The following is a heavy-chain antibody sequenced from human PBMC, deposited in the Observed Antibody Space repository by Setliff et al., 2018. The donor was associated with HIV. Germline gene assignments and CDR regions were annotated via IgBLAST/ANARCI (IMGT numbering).Heavy chain of an antibody. V-gene: IGHV1-2*06. D-gene: IGHD2-15*01. CDR1: GYTFTDYY. Sequence: ASVKVSCKASGYTFTDYYIHWVRQAPGHGLEWVGRINPKSGVTSYAQNFRARVTMTRDTSSTTAYMELSTLRSDDTALYYCARDLIRITPHGDLPFWGQGTLVTAPQ. CDR3: ARDLIRITPHGDLPF. J-gene: IGHJ4*02. CDR2: INPKSGVT.